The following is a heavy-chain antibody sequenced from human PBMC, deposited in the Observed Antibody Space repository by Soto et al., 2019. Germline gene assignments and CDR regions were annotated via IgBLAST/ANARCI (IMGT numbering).Heavy chain of an antibody. CDR2: IYYAGST. V-gene: IGHV4-59*08. CDR1: GGSTISYS. Sequence: SETLSITCTVSGGSTISYSWSWIRQPPGRGLEWIGFIYYAGSTKYNPSLNSRVTISVDTSKNQFSLTVTSVTAADTAVYYCGRRIVATETFDYWGQGTLVTVSS. CDR3: GRRIVATETFDY. J-gene: IGHJ4*02. D-gene: IGHD5-12*01.